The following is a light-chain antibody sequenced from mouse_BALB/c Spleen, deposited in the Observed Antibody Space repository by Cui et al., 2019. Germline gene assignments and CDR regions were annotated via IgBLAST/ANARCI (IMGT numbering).Light chain of an antibody. CDR1: SSISY. CDR3: HQRSSYPLT. V-gene: IGKV4-70*01. CDR2: DTS. J-gene: IGKJ5*01. Sequence: QIALTQSPAIMSASPGEKVTMTCSGSSSISYVHWYQQKPGTSPKRWIYDTSKMASGVPARFSGSATGTSYSLTISSMEAEDAATYYCHQRSSYPLTFGAGTKLELK.